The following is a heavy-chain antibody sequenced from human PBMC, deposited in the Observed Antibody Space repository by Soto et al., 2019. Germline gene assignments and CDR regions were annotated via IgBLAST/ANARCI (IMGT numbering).Heavy chain of an antibody. CDR2: IYPGDSDT. J-gene: IGHJ4*02. CDR1: GYSFVSYW. CDR3: AKTDGYEVEY. D-gene: IGHD5-18*01. Sequence: PGESLKISCKGSGYSFVSYWIAWVRQTPGKGLEWMGSIYPGDSDTTYSPSIQGQVTISADKSSTTVYLQWNTLKASDTAMYYCAKTDGYEVEYWGQGTQVTVSS. V-gene: IGHV5-51*01.